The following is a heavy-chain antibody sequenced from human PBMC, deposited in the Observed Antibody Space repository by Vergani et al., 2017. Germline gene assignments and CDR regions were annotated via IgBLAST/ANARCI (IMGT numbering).Heavy chain of an antibody. Sequence: QLQLVQSGAEVKKPGSSVKVSCKASGGTFSSYAISWVRQAPGQGLEWMGGIIPIFGTANYAQKFQGRVTITADESTSTAYMELSSLRSEDTAVYYCASPAYCGGDCYPHHYYYYYMDVWGKGTTVTVSS. J-gene: IGHJ6*03. CDR2: IIPIFGTA. D-gene: IGHD2-21*01. V-gene: IGHV1-69*01. CDR1: GGTFSSYA. CDR3: ASPAYCGGDCYPHHYYYYYMDV.